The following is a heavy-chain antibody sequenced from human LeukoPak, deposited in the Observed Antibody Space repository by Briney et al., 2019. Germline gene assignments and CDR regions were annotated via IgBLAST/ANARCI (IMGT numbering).Heavy chain of an antibody. CDR3: AKGHAFDI. Sequence: GGSLRLSCAASGFTFSSYGMHWVRQAPGKGLEWVAVISYDGSNKYNADSVKGRFTISRDNSKNTLYLQMNSLRAEYTAVYYCAKGHAFDIWGQGTMVTVSS. CDR2: ISYDGSNK. V-gene: IGHV3-30*18. CDR1: GFTFSSYG. J-gene: IGHJ3*02.